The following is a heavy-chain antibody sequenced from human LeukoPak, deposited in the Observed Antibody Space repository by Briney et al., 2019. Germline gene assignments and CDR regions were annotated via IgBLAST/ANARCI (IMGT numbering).Heavy chain of an antibody. CDR3: ATDKGYYDILTGECIHRGRNWFDH. Sequence: ASVKVFCKVSGYILTEFYMHWVRRAPGKGREWRGGFDREGGETIYAQKFEGRVTMTENTSTDTAYMELSSLRSEDTAVYYGATDKGYYDILTGECIHRGRNWFDHWGQGTLVTVSS. CDR1: GYILTEFY. D-gene: IGHD3-9*01. J-gene: IGHJ5*02. V-gene: IGHV1-24*01. CDR2: FDREGGET.